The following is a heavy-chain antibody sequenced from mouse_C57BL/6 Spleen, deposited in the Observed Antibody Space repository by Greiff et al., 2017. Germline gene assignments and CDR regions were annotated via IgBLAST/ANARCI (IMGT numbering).Heavy chain of an antibody. V-gene: IGHV14-2*01. CDR3: AVNWEDAMDY. D-gene: IGHD4-1*02. CDR1: GFNIKDYY. CDR2: IDPEDGET. J-gene: IGHJ4*01. Sequence: VQLKESGAELVKPGASVKLSCTASGFNIKDYYMHWVKQRTEQGLEWIGRIDPEDGETKYAPKFQGKATITEDTSSNTAYLQLSSLHSEDTADYYCAVNWEDAMDYWGQGTSVTVSS.